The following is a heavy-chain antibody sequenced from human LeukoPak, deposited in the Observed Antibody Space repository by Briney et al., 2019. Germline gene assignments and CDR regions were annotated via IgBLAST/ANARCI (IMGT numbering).Heavy chain of an antibody. CDR1: GLTFSSYG. Sequence: GGSLRLSCAASGLTFSSYGMHWVRQAPGKGLEWVAFIRYDGSNKYYADSVKGRLTISRDNSKNTLYLQMNSLRAEDTAVYYCAKRPWYYYDSSGYPDYWGQGTLVTVSS. V-gene: IGHV3-30*02. CDR2: IRYDGSNK. J-gene: IGHJ4*02. CDR3: AKRPWYYYDSSGYPDY. D-gene: IGHD3-22*01.